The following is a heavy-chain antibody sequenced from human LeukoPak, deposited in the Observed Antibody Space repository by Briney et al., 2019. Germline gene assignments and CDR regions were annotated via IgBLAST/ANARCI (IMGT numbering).Heavy chain of an antibody. J-gene: IGHJ5*02. V-gene: IGHV1-69*05. D-gene: IGHD2-15*01. CDR2: IIPIFGTA. Sequence: SVKVSCKASGGTFSSYAITWVRQAPGQGLEWMGGIIPIFGTANYAQKFQGRVTITTDESTSTAYMELSSLRSEDTAMYYCARGWPDCSGGSCYWIDPWGQGTLVIVSS. CDR3: ARGWPDCSGGSCYWIDP. CDR1: GGTFSSYA.